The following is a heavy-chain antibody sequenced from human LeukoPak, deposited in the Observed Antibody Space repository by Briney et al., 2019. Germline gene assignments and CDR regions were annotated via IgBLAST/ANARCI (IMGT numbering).Heavy chain of an antibody. J-gene: IGHJ4*02. V-gene: IGHV1-69*04. Sequence: SVKVSCKASGGTFSSYAISWVRQAPGQGLEWMGRIIPILGIANYAQKFQGRVTITADKSTSTAYMELSSLRSEDTAVYYCARDSHYDFWSGYYSFDYWAREPWSPSPQ. CDR2: IIPILGIA. CDR3: ARDSHYDFWSGYYSFDY. D-gene: IGHD3-3*01. CDR1: GGTFSSYA.